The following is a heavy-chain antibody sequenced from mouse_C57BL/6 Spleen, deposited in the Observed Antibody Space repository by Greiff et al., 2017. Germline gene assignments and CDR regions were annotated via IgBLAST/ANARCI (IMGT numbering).Heavy chain of an antibody. Sequence: VHVKQSGPELVKPGASVKIPCKASGYTFTDYNMDWVKQSHGKSLEWIGDINPNNGGTIYNQKFKGKATLTVDKSSSTAYMELRSLTSEDTAVYYCARRKGYPYNYYAMDYWGQGTSVTVSS. CDR3: ARRKGYPYNYYAMDY. CDR2: INPNNGGT. V-gene: IGHV1-18*01. D-gene: IGHD3-1*01. CDR1: GYTFTDYN. J-gene: IGHJ4*01.